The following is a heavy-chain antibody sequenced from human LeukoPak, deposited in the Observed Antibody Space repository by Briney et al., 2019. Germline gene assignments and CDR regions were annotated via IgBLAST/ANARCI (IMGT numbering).Heavy chain of an antibody. V-gene: IGHV3-23*01. J-gene: IGHJ4*02. CDR2: ISASGVST. CDR3: AKLPYSTYYYFDH. Sequence: PGGSLRLSCAASGFTFSNYAMSWVRQAPGKGLEWVSTISASGVSTNYADSLKGRFTISRDNSVNTLSLQINSLRAEDAAVYYCAKLPYSTYYYFDHWGQGTLVTVSS. D-gene: IGHD4-11*01. CDR1: GFTFSNYA.